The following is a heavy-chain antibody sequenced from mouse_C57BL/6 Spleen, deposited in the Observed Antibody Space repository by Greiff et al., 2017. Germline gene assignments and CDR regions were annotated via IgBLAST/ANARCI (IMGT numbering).Heavy chain of an antibody. CDR1: GYTFTDYN. Sequence: EVQLKESGPELVKPGASVKIPCKASGYTFTDYNMDWVKQSHGKSLEWIGDINPNNGGTIYNQKFKGKATLTVDKSSSTAYMELRSLTSEDTAVYYCARYYYGSRGDAMDYWGQGTSVTVSS. CDR2: INPNNGGT. J-gene: IGHJ4*01. V-gene: IGHV1-18*01. D-gene: IGHD1-1*01. CDR3: ARYYYGSRGDAMDY.